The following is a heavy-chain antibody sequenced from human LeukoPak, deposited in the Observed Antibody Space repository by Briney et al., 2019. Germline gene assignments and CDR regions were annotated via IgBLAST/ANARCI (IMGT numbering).Heavy chain of an antibody. Sequence: GGSLRLSCAASGFTFSSYGMHWVRQAPGKGLEWVAFIRYDGSNKYYADSVKGRFTISRDNSKNTLYLQMNSLRAEDTAVYYCAKETDLYDILTGYYRDWGQGPPVTVSS. CDR2: IRYDGSNK. CDR3: AKETDLYDILTGYYRD. D-gene: IGHD3-9*01. CDR1: GFTFSSYG. J-gene: IGHJ4*02. V-gene: IGHV3-30*02.